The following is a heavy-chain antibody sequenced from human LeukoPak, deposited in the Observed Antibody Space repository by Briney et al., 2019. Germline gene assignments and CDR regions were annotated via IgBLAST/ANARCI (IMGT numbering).Heavy chain of an antibody. D-gene: IGHD6-13*01. Sequence: GGSLRLSCAASGFTVSSNYMSWVRQAPGKGPEWVSVIYSGGSTYYADSVKGRFTISRDNSKNTLYLQMNSLRAEDTAVYYCARWVAAAGHDAFDIWGQGTMVTVSS. CDR1: GFTVSSNY. CDR3: ARWVAAAGHDAFDI. CDR2: IYSGGST. V-gene: IGHV3-66*01. J-gene: IGHJ3*02.